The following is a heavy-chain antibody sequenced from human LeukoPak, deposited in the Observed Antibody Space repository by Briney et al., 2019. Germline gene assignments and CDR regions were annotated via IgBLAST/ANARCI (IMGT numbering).Heavy chain of an antibody. Sequence: GGSLRLSCEGSGFTFSNYWMGWVRQAPGKGLQWVANIKTDGSEKYYVDSVKGRFTISRDNAKNSLYLQMNSLRAEDTAVYYCARDFYYYDSSGPYYFDYWGQGTLVTVSS. J-gene: IGHJ4*02. D-gene: IGHD3-22*01. CDR1: GFTFSNYW. CDR3: ARDFYYYDSSGPYYFDY. CDR2: IKTDGSEK. V-gene: IGHV3-7*01.